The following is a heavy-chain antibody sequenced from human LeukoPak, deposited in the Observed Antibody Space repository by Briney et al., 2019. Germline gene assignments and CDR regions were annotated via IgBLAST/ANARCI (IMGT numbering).Heavy chain of an antibody. D-gene: IGHD3-22*01. V-gene: IGHV1-69*02. J-gene: IGHJ5*02. CDR2: IIRILGIA. CDR3: ARAPSDYYDSSGYGWFDP. Sequence: ASVKVSCKASGGTFSSYTISWVRQAPGQGLEWMGRIIRILGIANYAQKFQGRVTITADKSTSTAYMELSSLRSEDTAVYYCARAPSDYYDSSGYGWFDPWGQGTLVTVSS. CDR1: GGTFSSYT.